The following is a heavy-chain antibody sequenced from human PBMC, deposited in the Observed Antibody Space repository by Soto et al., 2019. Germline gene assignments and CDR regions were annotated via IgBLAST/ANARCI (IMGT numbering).Heavy chain of an antibody. Sequence: SETLSLACTVSGGSISSGGYYWSWIRQHPGKGLEWIGYIYYTGSIKYNPSLESRVTLSLDTSKNQFSMKLSSVTAEDTAVYYCATSYDSSGYDYWGQGTLVTAPQ. CDR1: GGSISSGGYY. D-gene: IGHD3-22*01. CDR3: ATSYDSSGYDY. CDR2: IYYTGSI. J-gene: IGHJ4*02. V-gene: IGHV4-61*08.